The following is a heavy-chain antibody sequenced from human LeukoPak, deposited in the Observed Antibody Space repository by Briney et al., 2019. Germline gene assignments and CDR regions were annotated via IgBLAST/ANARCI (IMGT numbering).Heavy chain of an antibody. D-gene: IGHD5-12*01. V-gene: IGHV4-34*01. CDR3: ASHNPGFEDIVATTAYYFDY. Sequence: PSETLSLTCAVYGGSFSGYYWSWIRQPPGKGLEWIGEINHSGSTNYNPSLKSRVTISVDTSKNQFSLKLSSVTAADTAVYYCASHNPGFEDIVATTAYYFDYWGQGTLVTVSS. J-gene: IGHJ4*02. CDR2: INHSGST. CDR1: GGSFSGYY.